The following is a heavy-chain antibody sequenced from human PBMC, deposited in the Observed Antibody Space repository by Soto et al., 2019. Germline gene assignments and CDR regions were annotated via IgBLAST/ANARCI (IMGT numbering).Heavy chain of an antibody. CDR3: ARSGYFDY. J-gene: IGHJ4*02. D-gene: IGHD2-8*02. Sequence: GGFLRLSCAASGFTFSTYSRNWVRQAPGKGLEWVSYISSTGNTIYYPDSVKGRFTISRDTAKKSLYLQMNSLRAEDTAVYYCARSGYFDYWGQGTLVTVS. V-gene: IGHV3-48*01. CDR2: ISSTGNTI. CDR1: GFTFSTYS.